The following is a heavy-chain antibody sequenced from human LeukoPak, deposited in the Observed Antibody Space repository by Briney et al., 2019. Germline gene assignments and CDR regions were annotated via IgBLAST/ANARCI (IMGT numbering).Heavy chain of an antibody. V-gene: IGHV3-74*01. CDR1: GFTFSSYW. Sequence: PGGSLRLSCAASGFTFSSYWMHWVRQAPGKGLVWVSRINSDGSSTSYADSVKGRFTISRDNAKNTLYLQMNSLRAEDTAVYYCARAPIAAAGTLAVYRYWGQGTLVTVSS. CDR3: ARAPIAAAGTLAVYRY. D-gene: IGHD6-13*01. J-gene: IGHJ4*02. CDR2: INSDGSST.